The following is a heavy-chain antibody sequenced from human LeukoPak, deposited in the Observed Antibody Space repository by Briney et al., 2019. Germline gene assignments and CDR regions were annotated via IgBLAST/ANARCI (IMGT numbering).Heavy chain of an antibody. J-gene: IGHJ4*02. CDR3: ATGYCTSTTCYRSRFDY. V-gene: IGHV3-30*03. Sequence: GGSLRLSCEASRFSFSSYAMHWVRQAPGKGLEWLAVISFDGTNQYHGDSVKGRFTISRDNSRSTLFLQMNSLRAEDTGVFYCATGYCTSTTCYRSRFDYWGQGTLVTVSS. D-gene: IGHD2-2*01. CDR2: ISFDGTNQ. CDR1: RFSFSSYA.